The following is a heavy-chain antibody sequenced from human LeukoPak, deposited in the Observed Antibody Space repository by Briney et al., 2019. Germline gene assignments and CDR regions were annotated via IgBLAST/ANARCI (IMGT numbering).Heavy chain of an antibody. CDR2: MYSSGST. CDR1: GGSISITSYY. Sequence: PSETLSLTCTVSGGSISITSYYWGWIRQPPGKGLEWIGSMYSSGSTYYNPSLKSRVTISVDTSKNQFSLKLSSVTAADTAVYYCARVRIAAAGTIDYWGQGTLVTVSS. D-gene: IGHD6-13*01. CDR3: ARVRIAAAGTIDY. J-gene: IGHJ4*02. V-gene: IGHV4-39*07.